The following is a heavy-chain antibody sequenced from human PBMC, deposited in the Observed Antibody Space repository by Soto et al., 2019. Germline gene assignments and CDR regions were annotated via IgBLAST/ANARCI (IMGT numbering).Heavy chain of an antibody. V-gene: IGHV3-33*01. CDR3: ARELRPLYYFDY. Sequence: GGSLRLSCAASGFTFSSYGMHWVRQAPGKGLEWVAVIWYDGSNKYYADSVKGRFTISRDNSKNTLYLQTNSLRAEDTAVYYCARELRPLYYFDYWGQGTLVTVSS. J-gene: IGHJ4*02. CDR1: GFTFSSYG. CDR2: IWYDGSNK. D-gene: IGHD3-16*02.